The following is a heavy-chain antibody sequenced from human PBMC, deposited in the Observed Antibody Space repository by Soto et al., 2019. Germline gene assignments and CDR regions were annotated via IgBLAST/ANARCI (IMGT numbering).Heavy chain of an antibody. Sequence: QVQLVQSGAEVKKPGALVKVSCTASGYTFTSYAMHWVRQAPGQRLEWMGWINAGNGNTKYSQKFQGRVTITRDTSASTAYMELSSLRSEDTAVYYCARDPAGRLALGDYGGQGTLVTVSS. CDR2: INAGNGNT. CDR3: ARDPAGRLALGDY. V-gene: IGHV1-3*01. CDR1: GYTFTSYA. J-gene: IGHJ4*02. D-gene: IGHD6-13*01.